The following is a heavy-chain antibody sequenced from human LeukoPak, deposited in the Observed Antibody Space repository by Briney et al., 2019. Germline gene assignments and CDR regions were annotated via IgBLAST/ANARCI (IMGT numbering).Heavy chain of an antibody. V-gene: IGHV4-30-4*08. CDR3: ARVAYPAGTGTFDI. D-gene: IGHD6-13*01. J-gene: IGHJ3*02. CDR2: IYYSGST. Sequence: SQTLSLTCTVSGGSISSGDYYRSWIRQPPGKGLEWIGYIYYSGSTYYNPSLKSRVTISVDTSKNQFSLKLSSVTAADTAVYYCARVAYPAGTGTFDIWGQGTMVTVPS. CDR1: GGSISSGDYY.